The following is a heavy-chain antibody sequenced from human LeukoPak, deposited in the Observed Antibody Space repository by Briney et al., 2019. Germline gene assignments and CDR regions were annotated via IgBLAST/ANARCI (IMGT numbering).Heavy chain of an antibody. CDR2: INPNSGGT. Sequence: ASVKVSCKASGYTFTGYYMHWVRQAPGQGLEWMGWINPNSGGTNYAQKFQGWVTMTRDTSISTAYMELSRLRSDDTAVYYCARVSYSSGWLFDYWGQGTLSPSPQ. CDR3: ARVSYSSGWLFDY. J-gene: IGHJ4*02. D-gene: IGHD6-19*01. CDR1: GYTFTGYY. V-gene: IGHV1-2*04.